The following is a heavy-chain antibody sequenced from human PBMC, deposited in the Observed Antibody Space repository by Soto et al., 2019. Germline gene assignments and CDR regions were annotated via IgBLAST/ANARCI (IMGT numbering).Heavy chain of an antibody. CDR2: ISWNSGSI. V-gene: IGHV3-9*01. Sequence: EVQLVESGGGLVQPGRSLRLSCAASGFTFDDYAMHWVRQAPGKGLEWVSGISWNSGSIGYADSVKGRFTISRDNAKNSLYLQMNSLRAEDTGLYYCAKDTGPDIVARTAFDYWGQGTLVTVSS. CDR3: AKDTGPDIVARTAFDY. D-gene: IGHD5-12*01. J-gene: IGHJ4*02. CDR1: GFTFDDYA.